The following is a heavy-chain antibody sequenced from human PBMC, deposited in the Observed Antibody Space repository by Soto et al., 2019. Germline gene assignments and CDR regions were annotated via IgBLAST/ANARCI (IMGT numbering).Heavy chain of an antibody. CDR2: SSATGAGT. J-gene: IGHJ4*02. V-gene: IGHV3-23*01. CDR1: GFTFSSYG. D-gene: IGHD1-7*01. CDR3: AKDRRAGGNYGFYSDF. Sequence: EVQLLESGGGLVQPGGSLRLSCAASGFTFSSYGMTWVRQAPGKGLEWVSFSSATGAGTYYADSVKGRFTISRDNSKNTLYLQMTSLGADATTVYYCAKDRRAGGNYGFYSDFWGQGALVIVSS.